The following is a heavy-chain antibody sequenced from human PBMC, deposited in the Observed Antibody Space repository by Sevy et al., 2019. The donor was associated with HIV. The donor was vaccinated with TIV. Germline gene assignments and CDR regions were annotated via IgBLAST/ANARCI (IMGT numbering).Heavy chain of an antibody. CDR1: GITFSSYT. V-gene: IGHV3-21*06. CDR2: ISGRRNYI. CDR3: AGVAATDYYDSSGYAGAWKWFDP. Sequence: GGSLRLSCAASGITFSSYTMNWVRQAPGKGLEWVASISGRRNYIYYAGSVKGRFTVSRDNDKNSLYLQMNSLRVEDTAVYYCAGVAATDYYDSSGYAGAWKWFDPWGQGTQVTVSS. D-gene: IGHD3-22*01. J-gene: IGHJ5*02.